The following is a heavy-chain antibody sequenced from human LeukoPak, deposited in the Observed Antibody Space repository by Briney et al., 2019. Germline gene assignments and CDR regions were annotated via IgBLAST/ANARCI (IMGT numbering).Heavy chain of an antibody. CDR1: GFAFNTYA. CDR3: ARDSEGDRTESC. V-gene: IGHV3-30*02. Sequence: GGSLRLSCAAYGFAFNTYAMHWVRQAPGQGLEWVALIWHDGSHKFYSNSVRGQFTISRDNSKNTLYLQMNSLRAEDTAVYYCARDSEGDRTESCWGQGTLVTVSS. CDR2: IWHDGSHK. D-gene: IGHD2-21*02. J-gene: IGHJ4*02.